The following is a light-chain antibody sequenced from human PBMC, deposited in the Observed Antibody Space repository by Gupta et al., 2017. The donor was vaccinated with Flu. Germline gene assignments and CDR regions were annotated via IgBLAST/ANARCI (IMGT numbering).Light chain of an antibody. Sequence: GDRVTVTCRASQSINSYLNWYQQKPGKAPKLLIYAASNLQSGVPSRFSGSGSGTDFTLTISSLQPEDSATYYCQQSDSTPLTFGGGTKVEIK. J-gene: IGKJ4*01. CDR1: QSINSY. CDR3: QQSDSTPLT. V-gene: IGKV1-39*01. CDR2: AAS.